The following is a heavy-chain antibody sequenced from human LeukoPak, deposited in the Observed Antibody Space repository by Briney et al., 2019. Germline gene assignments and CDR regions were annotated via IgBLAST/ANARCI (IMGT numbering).Heavy chain of an antibody. CDR3: ASLYYDSSGRYYFDY. V-gene: IGHV1-18*01. CDR1: GYTFTSYG. J-gene: IGHJ4*02. Sequence: ASVKVSCKASGYTFTSYGISWVRQAPGQGLEWMGWISAYNGNTNYAQKLQGRVTMTTDTSTSTAYMELRSLRSDDTAVYYCASLYYDSSGRYYFDYWGQGTLVTVSS. D-gene: IGHD3-22*01. CDR2: ISAYNGNT.